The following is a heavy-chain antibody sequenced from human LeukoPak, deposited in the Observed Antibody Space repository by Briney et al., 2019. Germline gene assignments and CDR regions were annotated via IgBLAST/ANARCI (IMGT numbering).Heavy chain of an antibody. CDR3: ARLPAAIGFYFDY. D-gene: IGHD2-2*01. CDR1: GGSISSPY. CDR2: IYYSGST. J-gene: IGHJ4*02. V-gene: IGHV4-59*11. Sequence: SSGTLSLTCTVSGGSISSPYWSWIRQPPGKGLEWIGYIYYSGSTNYNPSLKSRVTISVDTSKNQFSLKLSSVTAADTAVYYCARLPAAIGFYFDYWGQGTLVTVSS.